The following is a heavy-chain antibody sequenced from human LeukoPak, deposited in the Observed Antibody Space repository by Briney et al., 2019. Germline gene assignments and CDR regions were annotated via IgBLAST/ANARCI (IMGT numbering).Heavy chain of an antibody. CDR1: GYTFTSYD. CDR3: ARGVVAGSGSYLHRFDP. J-gene: IGHJ5*02. Sequence: ASVKVSCKASGYTFTSYDINWVRQATGQGLEWMGWFNPNSGNTGYAQNFQGRVTMTRNISISTAYMELSSLRSEDTAVYYCARGVVAGSGSYLHRFDPWGQGTLVTVSS. CDR2: FNPNSGNT. D-gene: IGHD3-10*01. V-gene: IGHV1-8*01.